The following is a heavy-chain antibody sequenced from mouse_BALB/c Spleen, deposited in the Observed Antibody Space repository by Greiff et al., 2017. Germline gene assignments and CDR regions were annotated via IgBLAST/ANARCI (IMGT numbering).Heavy chain of an antibody. D-gene: IGHD2-4*01. CDR2: ISSGSSTI. CDR1: GFTFSSYT. CDR3: ARRGYDYEGFAY. Sequence: EVKLVESGGDLVKPGGSLKLSCAASGFTFSSYTMSWVRQTPEKRLEWVATISSGSSTIYYADTVKGRFTISRDNPKNTLFLQMTSLRSEDTAMYYCARRGYDYEGFAYWGQGTLVTVSA. V-gene: IGHV5-9*04. J-gene: IGHJ3*01.